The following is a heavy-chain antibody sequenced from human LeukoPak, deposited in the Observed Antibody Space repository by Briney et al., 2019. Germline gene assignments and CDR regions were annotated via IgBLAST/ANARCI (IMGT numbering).Heavy chain of an antibody. CDR1: GGSFSGYY. V-gene: IGHV4-34*01. J-gene: IGHJ4*02. D-gene: IGHD5-18*01. Sequence: SSETLSLTCAVYGGSFSGYYWSWIRQPPGKGLEWIGEINHSGSTNYNPSLKSRVTISVDTSKNQFSLKLSSVTAADTAVYYCARDQDTAMVKWHFDYWGQGTLVTVSS. CDR3: ARDQDTAMVKWHFDY. CDR2: INHSGST.